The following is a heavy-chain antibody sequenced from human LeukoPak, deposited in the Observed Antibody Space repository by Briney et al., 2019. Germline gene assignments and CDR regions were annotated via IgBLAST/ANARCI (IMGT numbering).Heavy chain of an antibody. CDR3: ARDRDYGDYVWFDP. CDR2: IYYSGST. J-gene: IGHJ5*02. Sequence: PSETLSLTCTVSGGSISSYYWSWLRQPPGKGLEWIGHIYYSGSTNYNPSLKSRVTISVDTSKNQFSLKLSSVTAADTAVYYCARDRDYGDYVWFDPWGQGTLVTVSS. CDR1: GGSISSYY. D-gene: IGHD4-17*01. V-gene: IGHV4-59*01.